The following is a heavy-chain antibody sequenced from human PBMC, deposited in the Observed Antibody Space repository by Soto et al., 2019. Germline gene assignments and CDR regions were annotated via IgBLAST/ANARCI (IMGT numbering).Heavy chain of an antibody. CDR3: ARDLLPSQQWRGYSDLHYSYYGLSV. J-gene: IGHJ6*02. CDR1: GSTLSSYT. V-gene: IGHV1-69*04. D-gene: IGHD3-10*01. Sequence: SVKVSCKASGSTLSSYTISWVRQAPGQGLEWMGRIIPILGIANYAQKFQGRVTITADKSTSTAYMELSSLRSEDTAVYYCARDLLPSQQWRGYSDLHYSYYGLSVWG. CDR2: IIPILGIA.